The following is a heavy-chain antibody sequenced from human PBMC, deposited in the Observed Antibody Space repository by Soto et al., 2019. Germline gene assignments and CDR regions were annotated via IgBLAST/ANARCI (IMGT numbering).Heavy chain of an antibody. CDR2: ISYDGSNK. CDR3: AKDLVRYCGGDCYLDY. CDR1: GFTFSSYG. Sequence: GGSLRLSCAASGFTFSSYGMHWVRQAPGKGLEWVAVISYDGSNKYYADSVKGRFTISRDNSKNTLYLQMNSLRAEDTAVYYCAKDLVRYCGGDCYLDYWGQGTLVTVSS. J-gene: IGHJ4*02. V-gene: IGHV3-30*18. D-gene: IGHD2-21*02.